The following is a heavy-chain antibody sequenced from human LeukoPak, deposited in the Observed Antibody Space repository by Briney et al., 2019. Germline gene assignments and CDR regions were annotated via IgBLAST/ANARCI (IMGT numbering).Heavy chain of an antibody. CDR2: IYSGGST. V-gene: IGHV3-66*01. Sequence: PGGSLRLSCAASGFTVSSNYMSWVRQAPGKGLEWVSVIYSGGSTYYADSVKGRFTISRDNSKNTLYLQMNSLRAEDTAVYYCARDQAGYSRSRGMDVWGQGTTVTVSS. CDR1: GFTVSSNY. CDR3: ARDQAGYSRSRGMDV. J-gene: IGHJ6*02. D-gene: IGHD2-15*01.